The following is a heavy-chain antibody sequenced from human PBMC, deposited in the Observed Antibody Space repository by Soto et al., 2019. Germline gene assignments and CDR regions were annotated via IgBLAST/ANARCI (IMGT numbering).Heavy chain of an antibody. V-gene: IGHV3-33*08. CDR2: IWDDGRRK. Sequence: GGSLRLSCAASGFTFSSYAMSWVRQAPGKGLEWVTAIWDDGRRKDYADSVKDRLFISRDNSKNTLYLQLDSLRPEDTAVYYCATWQGSLNFHYWGQGTLVTVSS. CDR3: ATWQGSLNFHY. CDR1: GFTFSSYA. J-gene: IGHJ4*02.